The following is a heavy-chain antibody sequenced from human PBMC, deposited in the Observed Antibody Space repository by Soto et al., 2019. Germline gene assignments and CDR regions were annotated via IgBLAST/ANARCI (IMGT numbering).Heavy chain of an antibody. J-gene: IGHJ6*02. CDR3: ARVFPYYYDSSGYYYAGLNGMDV. D-gene: IGHD3-22*01. CDR2: IYPGDSDT. Sequence: GESLKISCKGSGYSFTTYWIGWVRQMPGNGLEWMGIIYPGDSDTRYSPSFQGQVTISADKSISTAYLQWSSLKASDTAMYYCARVFPYYYDSSGYYYAGLNGMDVWGQGTTVTVSS. V-gene: IGHV5-51*01. CDR1: GYSFTTYW.